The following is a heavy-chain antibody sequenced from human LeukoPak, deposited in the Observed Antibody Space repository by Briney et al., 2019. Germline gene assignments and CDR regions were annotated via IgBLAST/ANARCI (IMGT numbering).Heavy chain of an antibody. V-gene: IGHV3-23*01. J-gene: IGHJ4*02. CDR1: GFTLRNYA. CDR3: AKDGIPSGSYYFDY. Sequence: GGSLRLSCTAPGFTLRNYAMSWVRQAPGKGLEWVSSISGSGDNTYYADSVKGRFTISRDNSKNTLYLQMNSLRAEDTAVYYCAKDGIPSGSYYFDYWGQGTLVTVSS. D-gene: IGHD1-26*01. CDR2: ISGSGDNT.